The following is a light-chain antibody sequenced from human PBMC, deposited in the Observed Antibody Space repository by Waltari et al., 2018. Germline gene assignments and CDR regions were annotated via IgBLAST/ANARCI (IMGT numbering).Light chain of an antibody. J-gene: IGKJ2*02. CDR2: AAF. V-gene: IGKV1-17*03. Sequence: DIQMTQSPSAMSASVGDRATHTCRASQGISNYLAWFQQKPGQVPKRLISAAFSLQSGVPSRFSGSGSGTEFTLTISSLQPEDFATYYCLQHHTYPRTFGQGTKLEIK. CDR1: QGISNY. CDR3: LQHHTYPRT.